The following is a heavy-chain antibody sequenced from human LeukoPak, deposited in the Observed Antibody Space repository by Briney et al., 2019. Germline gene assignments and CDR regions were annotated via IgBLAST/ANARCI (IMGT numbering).Heavy chain of an antibody. V-gene: IGHV4-4*02. CDR3: ATKVGVNSGED. CDR2: IYHSGTT. Sequence: SETLSLTCAVSGGSISSSNWWTWVRQPPGKGLEWIGEIYHSGTTNYNPSLKSRVTISVDKSKDQFPLNLDSVTAADTAVYYCATKVGVNSGEDWGQGTLVTVSS. J-gene: IGHJ4*02. D-gene: IGHD1-26*01. CDR1: GGSISSSNW.